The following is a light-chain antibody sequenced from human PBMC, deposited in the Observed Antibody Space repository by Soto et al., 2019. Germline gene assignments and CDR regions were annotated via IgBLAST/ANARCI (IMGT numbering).Light chain of an antibody. Sequence: QSVLTQPRSVSGSPGQSVTISCTGTSSDVGGYNSVSWYQQHPGKAPKLMIFDVSKRPSGVPDRFSGSKSGNMASLTISGLQAEDEGDYYCCSYAGSFVVFGGGTKLPVL. CDR2: DVS. V-gene: IGLV2-11*01. CDR1: SSDVGGYNS. CDR3: CSYAGSFVV. J-gene: IGLJ2*01.